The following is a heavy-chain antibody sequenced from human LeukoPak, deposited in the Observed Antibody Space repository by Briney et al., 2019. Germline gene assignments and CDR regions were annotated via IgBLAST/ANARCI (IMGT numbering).Heavy chain of an antibody. D-gene: IGHD5-12*01. Sequence: GGSLRLSWAASGFTVSSNYMSWVRQAPGKRLEWVSVIYSGGSTYYADSVKGRFTISRHNSKNTLYLQMNSLRAEDTAVYYCARSSVATRFDYWGQGTLVTVSS. CDR3: ARSSVATRFDY. V-gene: IGHV3-53*04. CDR2: IYSGGST. J-gene: IGHJ4*02. CDR1: GFTVSSNY.